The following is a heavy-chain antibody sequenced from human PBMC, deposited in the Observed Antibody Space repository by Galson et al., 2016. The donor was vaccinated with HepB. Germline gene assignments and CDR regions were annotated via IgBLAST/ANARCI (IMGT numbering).Heavy chain of an antibody. CDR3: VRDIAVRSGAGGWFDP. J-gene: IGHJ5*02. CDR1: GYRFASYG. D-gene: IGHD3-10*01. CDR2: ISGDNGAT. V-gene: IGHV1-18*01. Sequence: SVKVSCKASGYRFASYGVSWVRQAPGQGLEWVGWISGDNGATNYAKKFQGRLTLTTDTSTNTAYMELWSLRPDDTAVYYCVRDIAVRSGAGGWFDPWGQGTLLTVSS.